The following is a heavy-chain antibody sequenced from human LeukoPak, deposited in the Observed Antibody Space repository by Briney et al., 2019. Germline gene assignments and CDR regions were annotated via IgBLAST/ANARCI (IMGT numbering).Heavy chain of an antibody. CDR1: GYTFTSYD. CDR2: ISAYNGNT. Sequence: ASVKVSCKASGYTFTSYDINWVRQAPGQGLEWMGWISAYNGNTNYAQKLQGRVTMTTDTSTSTAYMELRSLRSDDTAVYYCARLLVVAAHQWFDPWGQGTLVTVSS. D-gene: IGHD2-15*01. J-gene: IGHJ5*02. V-gene: IGHV1-18*01. CDR3: ARLLVVAAHQWFDP.